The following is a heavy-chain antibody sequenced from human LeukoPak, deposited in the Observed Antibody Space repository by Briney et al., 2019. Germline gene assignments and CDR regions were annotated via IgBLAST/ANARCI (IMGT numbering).Heavy chain of an antibody. CDR3: ARISNWFYP. Sequence: SETLSLTCTVSGGSISSYYWSWIRQPPGKGLEWIGYIYTSGSTNYNPSLKSRVTISVDTSKNQISLKLSSVTAADTAVYYCARISNWFYPWGQGTLVTVSS. CDR1: GGSISSYY. V-gene: IGHV4-4*09. J-gene: IGHJ5*02. CDR2: IYTSGST.